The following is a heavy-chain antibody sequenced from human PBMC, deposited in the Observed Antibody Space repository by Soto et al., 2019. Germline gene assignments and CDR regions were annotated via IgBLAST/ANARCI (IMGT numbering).Heavy chain of an antibody. CDR2: VNQSGTT. Sequence: SETLSLTCALSGGSFSTDYWSWIRQPPGKGLEWIGEVNQSGTTNYNPSLKSRVAISLDTSKNQFSLRLSSVTAADSAVYYCARDKSEGFNHLFDYWGQGTLVTVSS. V-gene: IGHV4-34*01. CDR1: GGSFSTDY. J-gene: IGHJ4*02. CDR3: ARDKSEGFNHLFDY.